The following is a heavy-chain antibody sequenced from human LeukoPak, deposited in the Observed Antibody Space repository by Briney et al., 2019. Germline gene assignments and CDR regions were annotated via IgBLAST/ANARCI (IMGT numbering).Heavy chain of an antibody. Sequence: PGGSLRLSCTASGFTFGDYAMSWVRQAPGKGLEGVGFIRSKAYGGTTEYAASVKGRFTISRDDPKRIAYLQMNSLKTEDTAVYYCTREGTSGYFHYFDYWGQGTLVTVSS. D-gene: IGHD3-22*01. J-gene: IGHJ4*02. CDR2: IRSKAYGGTT. V-gene: IGHV3-49*04. CDR3: TREGTSGYFHYFDY. CDR1: GFTFGDYA.